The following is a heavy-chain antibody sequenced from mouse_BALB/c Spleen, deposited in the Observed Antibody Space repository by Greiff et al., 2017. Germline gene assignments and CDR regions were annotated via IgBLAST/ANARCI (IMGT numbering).Heavy chain of an antibody. CDR1: GFTFSSYA. CDR2: ISSGGSYT. J-gene: IGHJ3*01. V-gene: IGHV5-9-3*01. Sequence: EVQRVESGGGLVKPGWSLKLSCAASGFTFSSYAMSWVRQTPEKRLEWVATISSGGSYTYYPDSVKGRFTISRDNAKNTLYLQMSSLRSEDTAMYYCARKERWFAYWGQGTLVTVSA. CDR3: ARKERWFAY.